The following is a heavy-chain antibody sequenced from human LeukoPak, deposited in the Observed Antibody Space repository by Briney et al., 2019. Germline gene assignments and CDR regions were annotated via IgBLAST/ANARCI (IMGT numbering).Heavy chain of an antibody. CDR1: GFTFSSYW. Sequence: PGGSLRLSCAASGFTFSSYWMSWVRQAPGKGLEWVANIKQDGSEKYYVDSVKGRFTISRDNAKNSLYLQMNSLRAEDTAVYYCARCLVLYYYDSSGYCASDYWGQGTLVTVSS. D-gene: IGHD3-22*01. J-gene: IGHJ4*02. V-gene: IGHV3-7*01. CDR2: IKQDGSEK. CDR3: ARCLVLYYYDSSGYCASDY.